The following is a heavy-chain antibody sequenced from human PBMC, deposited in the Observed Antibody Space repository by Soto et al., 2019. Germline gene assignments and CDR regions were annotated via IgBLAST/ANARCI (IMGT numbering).Heavy chain of an antibody. V-gene: IGHV3-30*03. CDR1: GFVSNDYD. J-gene: IGHJ5*02. CDR3: SRGIKGGLDA. D-gene: IGHD2-21*01. Sequence: QVRLAESGGGVVQPGRSLRLSCATSGFVSNDYDIHWVRQAPGKGLAWLASISFDGSNKYYADSVKGRFTISRDNSKNTLSLQINSLGAEDTAVYYCSRGIKGGLDAWGPGTLVTVSS. CDR2: ISFDGSNK.